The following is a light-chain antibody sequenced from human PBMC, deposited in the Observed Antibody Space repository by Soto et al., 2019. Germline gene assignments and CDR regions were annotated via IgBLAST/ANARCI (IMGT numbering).Light chain of an antibody. CDR2: AAS. J-gene: IGKJ2*01. CDR1: QSISNY. V-gene: IGKV1-39*01. Sequence: DLQMTQSPSSLSASVGDRFTITCRASQSISNYLNWFQQKPGKAPKLLIYAASSLQSGVPSRFSGSGSGTDFTLTISSLQPEDFATYYCQQSYSTPYTFGQGTKLEIK. CDR3: QQSYSTPYT.